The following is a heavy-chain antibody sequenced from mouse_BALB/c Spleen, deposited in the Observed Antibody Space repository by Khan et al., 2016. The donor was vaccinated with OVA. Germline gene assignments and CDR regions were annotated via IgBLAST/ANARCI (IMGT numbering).Heavy chain of an antibody. V-gene: IGHV1S81*02. D-gene: IGHD1-1*01. CDR2: TNPTNGRT. J-gene: IGHJ2*01. CDR1: GYTFTSYW. CDR3: ARIKKIVATYFDY. Sequence: QVQLQQPGAELVKAGASVKMSCKASGYTFTSYWMHWVKQRLGQGLEWFAETNPTNGRTYYNEKFKSKATLTVYKSSSTAYMLLSGPTFEDATVYYCARIKKIVATYFDYWGQGTTLKVSS.